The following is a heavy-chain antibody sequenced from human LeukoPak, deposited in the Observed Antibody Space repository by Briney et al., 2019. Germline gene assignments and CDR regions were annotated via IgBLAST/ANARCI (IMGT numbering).Heavy chain of an antibody. V-gene: IGHV3-30-3*01. D-gene: IGHD3-10*01. CDR3: ARDKGYYGSGENDY. Sequence: GGSLRLSCAASGFTVSSNYMSWVRQAPDKGLEWGAVISYDGSNKYYADSVKGRFTISRDNSKNTLYLQMNSLRAEDTAVYYCARDKGYYGSGENDYWGQGTLVTVSS. CDR1: GFTVSSNY. CDR2: ISYDGSNK. J-gene: IGHJ4*02.